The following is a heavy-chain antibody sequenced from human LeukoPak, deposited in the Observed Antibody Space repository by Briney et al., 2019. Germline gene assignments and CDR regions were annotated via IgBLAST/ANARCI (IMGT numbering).Heavy chain of an antibody. CDR1: GFTFSSYS. CDR2: ISSSSSYI. Sequence: PGGSLRLACAASGFTFSSYSMNWVRQAPGKGLEWVSSISSSSSYIYYADSVKGRFTISRDNAKNSLYMQMNSLRAEDTAVYYCARGSSAWNPAYYYYYYMDVWGKGTTVTVSS. CDR3: ARGSSAWNPAYYYYYYMDV. V-gene: IGHV3-21*01. J-gene: IGHJ6*03. D-gene: IGHD1-1*01.